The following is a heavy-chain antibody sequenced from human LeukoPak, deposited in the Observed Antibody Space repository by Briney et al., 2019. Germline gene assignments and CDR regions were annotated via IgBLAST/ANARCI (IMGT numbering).Heavy chain of an antibody. CDR2: VSNSGSGYT. CDR3: ARETSSGYGGNYDY. Sequence: SETLSLTCTVSGGSVSGSYWNWLRQPPGEGLEWIGYVSNSGSGYTKYNPSLESRVTMSVETSKNQFSLKLSSVTAADTAVYYCARETSSGYGGNYDYWGQGTLVTVSS. J-gene: IGHJ4*02. CDR1: GGSVSGSY. D-gene: IGHD4-23*01. V-gene: IGHV4-59*02.